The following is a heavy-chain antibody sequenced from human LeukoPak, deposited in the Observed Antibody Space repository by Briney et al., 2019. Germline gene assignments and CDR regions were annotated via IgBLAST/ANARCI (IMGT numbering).Heavy chain of an antibody. Sequence: SETLSLTCAVYGGSFSGYYWSWIRQPPGKGLEWIGEINHSGSTNYNPSLKSRVTISVDTSKNQFSLKLSSVTAADTAVYYCASLRVVVVAATGFDYWGQGTLVTVSS. J-gene: IGHJ4*02. CDR3: ASLRVVVVAATGFDY. V-gene: IGHV4-34*01. CDR2: INHSGST. D-gene: IGHD2-15*01. CDR1: GGSFSGYY.